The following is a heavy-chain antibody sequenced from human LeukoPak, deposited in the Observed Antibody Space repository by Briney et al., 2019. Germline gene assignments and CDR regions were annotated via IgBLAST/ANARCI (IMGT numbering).Heavy chain of an antibody. CDR2: IGEEKSGSWT. CDR1: GFTSSNYP. J-gene: IGHJ3*02. CDR3: ARDFGGREDAFDI. D-gene: IGHD3-10*01. V-gene: IGHV3-21*01. Sequence: GGSLRLSCAASGFTSSNYPMGWVRQAPEKGLEWLSAIGEEKSGSWTKSADSVKGRFTISRDNAKNSLYLQMNSLRAEDTAVYYCARDFGGREDAFDIWGQGTMVTVSS.